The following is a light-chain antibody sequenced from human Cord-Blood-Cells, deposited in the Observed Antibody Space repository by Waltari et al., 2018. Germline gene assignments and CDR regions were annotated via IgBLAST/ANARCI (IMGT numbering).Light chain of an antibody. CDR1: STAVGGYNY. Sequence: QSALTQPRSVSGSPGQSVTISCTGTSTAVGGYNYVSWYQQHPGKAPTLMIYDVSKRPSGVPDRFSGSKSGNTASLTISGLQAEDEADYYCCSYAGSYNWVFGGGTKLTVL. CDR2: DVS. CDR3: CSYAGSYNWV. J-gene: IGLJ3*02. V-gene: IGLV2-11*01.